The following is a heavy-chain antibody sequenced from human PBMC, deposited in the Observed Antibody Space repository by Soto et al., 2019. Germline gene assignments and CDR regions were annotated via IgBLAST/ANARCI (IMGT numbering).Heavy chain of an antibody. Sequence: SETLYITCTVSGASISSYFWSWIRQPAGKGLEWIGRIYTSGTTNYNPSLKSRVTMSLGTSKNHFSLKLNSITAADTAVYYCARESATATYRPLDYWGQGALVTVSS. CDR2: IYTSGTT. D-gene: IGHD3-16*01. J-gene: IGHJ4*02. CDR3: ARESATATYRPLDY. CDR1: GASISSYF. V-gene: IGHV4-4*07.